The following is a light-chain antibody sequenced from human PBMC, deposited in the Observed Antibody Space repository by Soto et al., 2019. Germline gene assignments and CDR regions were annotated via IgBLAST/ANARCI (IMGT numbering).Light chain of an antibody. V-gene: IGLV2-14*01. CDR2: EVS. CDR3: SSYTSSSTNYV. CDR1: SSDVGGYNY. J-gene: IGLJ1*01. Sequence: QSALTQPASVSGSPGQSITISCTGTSSDVGGYNYVSWYQQHPGKAPKLMIYEVSNRPSGVSNRFSGSKSGNTASLTISGLQAEDEADHYCSSYTSSSTNYVFGTGTKVTVL.